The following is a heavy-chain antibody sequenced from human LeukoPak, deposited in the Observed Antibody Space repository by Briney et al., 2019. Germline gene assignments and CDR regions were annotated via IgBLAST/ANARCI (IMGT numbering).Heavy chain of an antibody. D-gene: IGHD5-12*01. CDR1: GYTFTGYY. Sequence: GASVDVSCKASGYTFTGYYMHWVRQAPGQGLEWMGWINPNSGGTNYAQKFQGRVTMTRDTSISAAYMELSRLRSDDTAVYYCARANQWLRLLVDYWGQGTLVTVSS. J-gene: IGHJ4*02. V-gene: IGHV1-2*02. CDR3: ARANQWLRLLVDY. CDR2: INPNSGGT.